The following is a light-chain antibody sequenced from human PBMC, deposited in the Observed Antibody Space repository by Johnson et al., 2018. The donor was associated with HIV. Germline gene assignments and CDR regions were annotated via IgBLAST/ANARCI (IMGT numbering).Light chain of an antibody. J-gene: IGLJ1*01. V-gene: IGLV1-51*01. CDR2: DNN. CDR1: SSNIGNNY. CDR3: GTWDSSLSAHYV. Sequence: VTISCSGSSSNIGNNYVSWYQQLPGTAPKLLIYDNNKRPSGIPDRFSGSKSGTSATLGITGLQTGDEADYYCGTWDSSLSAHYVFGTGTKVTVL.